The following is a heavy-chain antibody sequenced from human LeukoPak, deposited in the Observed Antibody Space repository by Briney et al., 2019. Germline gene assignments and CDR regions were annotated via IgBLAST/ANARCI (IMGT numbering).Heavy chain of an antibody. V-gene: IGHV3-53*01. CDR3: ARAMDYGDYIWFDP. J-gene: IGHJ5*02. Sequence: GGSLRLSCAASGFTVSSNYMSWVRQAPGKGLGWVSVICSGGSTYYADSVKGRFTISRDNSKNTLYLQMNSLRAEDTAVYYCARAMDYGDYIWFDPWGQGTLVTVSS. D-gene: IGHD4-17*01. CDR1: GFTVSSNY. CDR2: ICSGGST.